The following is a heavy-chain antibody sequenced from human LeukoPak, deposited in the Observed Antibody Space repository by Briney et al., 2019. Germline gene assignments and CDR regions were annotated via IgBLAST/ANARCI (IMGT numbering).Heavy chain of an antibody. V-gene: IGHV1-2*02. Sequence: ASVKVSCKASGYTFTGYYMHWVRQAPGQGLEWMGWIDPNSGGTNYAQMFQGRVTMTRDTSISTASMELSRLRSDDTAVYHCARVDHSSDWPGWFDPWGQGTLVTVSS. J-gene: IGHJ5*02. D-gene: IGHD6-19*01. CDR2: IDPNSGGT. CDR1: GYTFTGYY. CDR3: ARVDHSSDWPGWFDP.